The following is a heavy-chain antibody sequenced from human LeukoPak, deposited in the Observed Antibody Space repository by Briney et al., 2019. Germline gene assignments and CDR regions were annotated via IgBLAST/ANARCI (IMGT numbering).Heavy chain of an antibody. CDR3: ARRDDSSGYHKIFDY. CDR1: GYSISSGYY. V-gene: IGHV4-38-2*02. J-gene: IGHJ4*02. Sequence: SETLSLTCTVSGYSISSGYYWGWIRQPPGKGLEWIGSIYHSGSTYYNPSLKSRVTISIDTSKNQFYLKLSSLTAADTAVYFCARRDDSSGYHKIFDYWGPGTLVTVSS. CDR2: IYHSGST. D-gene: IGHD3-22*01.